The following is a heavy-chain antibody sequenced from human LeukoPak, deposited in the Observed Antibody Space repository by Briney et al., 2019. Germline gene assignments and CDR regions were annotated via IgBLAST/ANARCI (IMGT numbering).Heavy chain of an antibody. J-gene: IGHJ5*02. Sequence: GGSLRLSCAAPGFTFSDYYMSWIRQAPGKGLEWVSYISRSGSTIYYADSVKGRFTISRDNAKNSLYLQMNSLRAEDTAVYYCTKDPNGDYVGAFDPWGQGTLVTVSS. V-gene: IGHV3-11*01. CDR1: GFTFSDYY. D-gene: IGHD4-17*01. CDR2: ISRSGSTI. CDR3: TKDPNGDYVGAFDP.